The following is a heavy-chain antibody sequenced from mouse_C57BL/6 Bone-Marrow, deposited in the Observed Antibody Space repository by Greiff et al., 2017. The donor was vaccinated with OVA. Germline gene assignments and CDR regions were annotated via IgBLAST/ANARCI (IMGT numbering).Heavy chain of an antibody. CDR2: SRNKANDYTT. CDR1: GFTFSDFY. V-gene: IGHV7-1*01. Sequence: EVQGVESGGGLVQSGRSLRLSCATSGFTFSDFYMEWVRQAPGKGLEWIAASRNKANDYTTEYSAPVKGRFIVSRDTAQSILYLQMNALRAEDTAIYYCARDDYYWYFDVWGTGTTVTVSS. J-gene: IGHJ1*03. CDR3: ARDDYYWYFDV.